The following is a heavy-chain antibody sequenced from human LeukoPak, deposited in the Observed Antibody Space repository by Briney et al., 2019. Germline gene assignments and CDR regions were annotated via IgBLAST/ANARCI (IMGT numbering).Heavy chain of an antibody. CDR3: ARDILTGYLGWFDP. CDR1: GFSLSTNGVG. Sequence: SGPTLVNPTQTLTLTCTFSGFSLSTNGVGVGWIRQPPGKALEWLALIYWDDDKRYSPSLKSRLTVIKDTSKNLVVLTMTNMDPVDTATYYCARDILTGYLGWFDPWGQGTLVTVSS. J-gene: IGHJ5*02. D-gene: IGHD3-9*01. CDR2: IYWDDDK. V-gene: IGHV2-5*02.